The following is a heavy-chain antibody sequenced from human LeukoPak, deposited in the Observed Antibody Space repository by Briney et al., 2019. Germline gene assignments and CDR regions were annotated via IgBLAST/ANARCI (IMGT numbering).Heavy chain of an antibody. CDR3: ARPTGYSSGWYGPVYFDY. CDR2: IYPGDSDT. Sequence: PGESLKISCKGSGYSFTSYWIGWVRQMPGKGLEWMGIIYPGDSDTRYSPSFQGQVTISADKSISTAYLQWSSLKASDTAMYYCARPTGYSSGWYGPVYFDYWGQGTLVTVSS. D-gene: IGHD6-19*01. V-gene: IGHV5-51*01. J-gene: IGHJ4*02. CDR1: GYSFTSYW.